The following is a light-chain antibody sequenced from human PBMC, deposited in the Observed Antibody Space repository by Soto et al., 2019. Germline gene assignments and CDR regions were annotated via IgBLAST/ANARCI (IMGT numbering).Light chain of an antibody. CDR3: LQAAQSPLT. CDR2: LAS. CDR1: QSLLQSNGNNH. V-gene: IGKV2-28*01. Sequence: DIVLTQSPLSLPVTPGEPASISCRSSQSLLQSNGNNHVDWYLQRPGQSPQLLLYLASSRASGVPDRFSGSGSGTEFSLEISRVEAEDVGVYYCLQAAQSPLTFGQGTLLEIK. J-gene: IGKJ5*01.